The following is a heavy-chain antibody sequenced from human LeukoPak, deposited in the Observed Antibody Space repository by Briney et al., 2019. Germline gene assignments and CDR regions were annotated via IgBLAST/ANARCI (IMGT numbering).Heavy chain of an antibody. D-gene: IGHD2-15*01. J-gene: IGHJ6*03. V-gene: IGHV3-23*01. Sequence: GGSLRLSCAASGITFSSYGMSWVRQAPGRGLEWVSSISSTGGTTYYADSVKGRFTISRDNSKNTLYLQMNSLRAEDTAIYYCAKNGDRGAYCTGGTCYPYFYYYMDVWGKGTTVTI. CDR1: GITFSSYG. CDR3: AKNGDRGAYCTGGTCYPYFYYYMDV. CDR2: ISSTGGTT.